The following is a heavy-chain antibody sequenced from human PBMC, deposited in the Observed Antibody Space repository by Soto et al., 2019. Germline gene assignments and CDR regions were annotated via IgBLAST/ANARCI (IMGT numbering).Heavy chain of an antibody. V-gene: IGHV4-4*02. CDR3: ARMSLRYCSGGSCYWSSDYYYYYMDV. CDR1: SGSISSSNW. Sequence: PSETLSLTCAVSSGSISSSNWWSWVRQPPGKGLEWIGEIYHSGSTNYNPSLKSRVTISVDKSKNQFSLKLSSVTAADTAVYYCARMSLRYCSGGSCYWSSDYYYYYMDVWGKGTTVTVSS. D-gene: IGHD2-15*01. CDR2: IYHSGST. J-gene: IGHJ6*03.